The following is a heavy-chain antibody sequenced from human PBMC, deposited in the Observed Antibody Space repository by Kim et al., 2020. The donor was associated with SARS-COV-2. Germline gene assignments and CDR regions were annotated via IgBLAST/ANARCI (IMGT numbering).Heavy chain of an antibody. CDR1: GGSFRTYV. J-gene: IGHJ6*02. D-gene: IGHD2-2*01. Sequence: SVKVSCKVSGGSFRTYVISWVRQAPGQGLEWMGGIIPLIGRGSYTQQFQGRVTITADESTTTAYMELSSLRSEDTAVDYCTRGGAELHYQNGVDVWGQGTTVTVSS. CDR2: IIPLIGRG. CDR3: TRGGAELHYQNGVDV. V-gene: IGHV1-69*13.